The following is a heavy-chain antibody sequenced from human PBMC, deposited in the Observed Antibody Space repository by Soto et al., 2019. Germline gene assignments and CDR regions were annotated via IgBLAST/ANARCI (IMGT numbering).Heavy chain of an antibody. CDR2: IYGDNDK. CDR1: GFSLTTTEVY. D-gene: IGHD4-17*01. V-gene: IGHV2-5*02. J-gene: IGHJ4*02. CDR3: ARSTLTTDFEY. Sequence: QITLKESGPTLVKPTQTLTLTCTFSGFSLTTTEVYVGWIRQPPGKALEWLALIYGDNDKRYSPSLKSRLTISKDTSKNQVVLTMTNMYPVDTATYYCARSTLTTDFEYWGQGTLVTVSS.